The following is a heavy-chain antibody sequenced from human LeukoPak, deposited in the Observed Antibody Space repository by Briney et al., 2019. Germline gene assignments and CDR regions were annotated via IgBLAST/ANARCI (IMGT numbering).Heavy chain of an antibody. CDR2: INVGNDNT. V-gene: IGHV1-3*01. Sequence: ASVKVSCKASGYTFTSYLIHWVRQAPEQRLEWMGWINVGNDNTKYSQNFQGRVTITRDTSASTAYMELSSLRSEDTAVYYCARDSIWGSGTYGFDYWGQGALVTVSS. D-gene: IGHD1-26*01. CDR3: ARDSIWGSGTYGFDY. J-gene: IGHJ4*02. CDR1: GYTFTSYL.